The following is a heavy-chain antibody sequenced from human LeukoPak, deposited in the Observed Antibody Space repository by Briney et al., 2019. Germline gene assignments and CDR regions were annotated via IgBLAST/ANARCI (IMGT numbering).Heavy chain of an antibody. CDR3: ARGDGYGAFDI. CDR2: ISSSSSYI. D-gene: IGHD5-24*01. Sequence: GGSLRLSCAASGFTFSSYSMNWVRQAPGKGLEWVSSISSSSSYIYYADSVKGRFTISRDNAKNSLYLQMNSLRAGDTAVYYCARGDGYGAFDIWGQGTMVTVSS. J-gene: IGHJ3*02. CDR1: GFTFSSYS. V-gene: IGHV3-21*01.